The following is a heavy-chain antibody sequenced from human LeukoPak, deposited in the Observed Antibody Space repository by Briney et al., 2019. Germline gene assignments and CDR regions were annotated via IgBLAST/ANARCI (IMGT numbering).Heavy chain of an antibody. Sequence: GRSLRLSCAVSGFTLDDYAMHWVRQAPGKGLEWVSLISGVGGSTYYADSVKGRFTISRDNSKNSLYLQVNSLRTEDTALYYCAKDLDSSGYFFQHWGQGTLVTVSS. J-gene: IGHJ1*01. V-gene: IGHV3-43*02. D-gene: IGHD6-19*01. CDR3: AKDLDSSGYFFQH. CDR2: ISGVGGST. CDR1: GFTLDDYA.